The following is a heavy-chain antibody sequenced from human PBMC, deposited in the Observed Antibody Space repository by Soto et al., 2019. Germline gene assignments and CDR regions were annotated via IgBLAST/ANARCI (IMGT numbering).Heavy chain of an antibody. J-gene: IGHJ4*02. Sequence: EVHLVESGGGLDKPGGSLRLSCAASGFTFSGYSMNWVRQAPGKGVEWVSSISSSSSYIYYADSVKGRFTISRDNAKNSLYLQMNSLRAEDTAVYYCARGVYYYDSSGWGYWGQGTLVTVSS. CDR1: GFTFSGYS. CDR3: ARGVYYYDSSGWGY. V-gene: IGHV3-21*01. CDR2: ISSSSSYI. D-gene: IGHD3-22*01.